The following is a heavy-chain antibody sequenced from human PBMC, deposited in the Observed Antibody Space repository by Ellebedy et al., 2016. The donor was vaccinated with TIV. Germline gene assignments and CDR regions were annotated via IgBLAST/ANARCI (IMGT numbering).Heavy chain of an antibody. CDR2: ISWNSGSI. D-gene: IGHD1-26*01. CDR3: AKGERGELPGDAFDI. V-gene: IGHV3-9*01. J-gene: IGHJ3*02. CDR1: GFTFDDYA. Sequence: GGSLRLSXAASGFTFDDYAMHWVRQAPGKGLEWVSGISWNSGSIGYADSVKGRFTISRDNAKNSLYLQMNSLRAEDTALYYCAKGERGELPGDAFDIWGQGTMVTVSS.